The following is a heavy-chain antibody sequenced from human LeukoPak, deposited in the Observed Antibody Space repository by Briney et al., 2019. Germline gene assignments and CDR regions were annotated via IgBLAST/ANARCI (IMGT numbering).Heavy chain of an antibody. CDR1: GFTFSNYA. V-gene: IGHV3-30-3*01. CDR2: ISHDRSNN. D-gene: IGHD3-16*01. J-gene: IGHJ4*02. Sequence: PGGSLRLSCAASGFTFSNYAMHWARQAPGKGLEWVAFISHDRSNNCHADSVKGRFTISRDNSKNTLYLQMNSLTDEDTAVYYCARDLSGSYVSDYWGQGTLVTVSS. CDR3: ARDLSGSYVSDY.